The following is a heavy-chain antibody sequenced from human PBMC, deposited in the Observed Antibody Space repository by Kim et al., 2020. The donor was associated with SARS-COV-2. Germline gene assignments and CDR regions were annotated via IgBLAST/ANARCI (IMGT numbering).Heavy chain of an antibody. CDR3: ARSSSTSCPCYYMDV. V-gene: IGHV3-74*01. CDR1: GFTFSTYW. CDR2: INSDGSST. D-gene: IGHD2-2*01. Sequence: GGSLRLSCAASGFTFSTYWMYWVRQAPGKGLVWVSRINSDGSSTNYADSVKGRFTISRDNAKNTLYLQMNSLRAEDTAVYYCARSSSTSCPCYYMDVWGKGPPVTAS. J-gene: IGHJ6*03.